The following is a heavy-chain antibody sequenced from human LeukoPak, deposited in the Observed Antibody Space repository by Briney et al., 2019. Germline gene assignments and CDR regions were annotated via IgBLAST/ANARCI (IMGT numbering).Heavy chain of an antibody. Sequence: GGSLRLSCAASEFTFSKYSMNWVRQAPGKGLDWVSYISSSSSTIYYADSVKGRFTISRDNAKNSLYLQMNSLRAEDTAVYYCAELGITMIGGVWGKGTTVTISS. CDR2: ISSSSSTI. CDR1: EFTFSKYS. D-gene: IGHD3-10*02. V-gene: IGHV3-48*04. J-gene: IGHJ6*04. CDR3: AELGITMIGGV.